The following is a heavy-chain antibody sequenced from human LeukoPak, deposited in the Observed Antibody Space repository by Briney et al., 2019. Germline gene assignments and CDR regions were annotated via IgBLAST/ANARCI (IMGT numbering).Heavy chain of an antibody. Sequence: GRSLRLYCAASGFTFSSYAMHWVRQAPGKGLEWVAVISYDGSNKYYADSVKGRFTISRDNSKNTLYLQMNSLRAEDTAVYYCARTYYDFWSGQRDYYGMDVWGQGTTVTVPS. V-gene: IGHV3-30-3*01. CDR1: GFTFSSYA. J-gene: IGHJ6*02. CDR2: ISYDGSNK. D-gene: IGHD3-3*01. CDR3: ARTYYDFWSGQRDYYGMDV.